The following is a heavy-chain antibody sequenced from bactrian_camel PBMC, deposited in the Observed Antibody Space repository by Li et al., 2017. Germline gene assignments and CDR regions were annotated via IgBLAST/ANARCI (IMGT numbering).Heavy chain of an antibody. Sequence: HVQLVESGGASVRAGGSLTLSCTNSGFPHKNYCMGWFRQAPGKEREGVASITLIGDSRDYAGFAEGRFTISLDNAKNTLYLQMNSLGPEDTAMYYCAARPVCVYGVRYRAQDFAYWGQGTQVTVS. D-gene: IGHD6*01. J-gene: IGHJ6*01. CDR3: AARPVCVYGVRYRAQDFAY. CDR1: GFPHKNYC. V-gene: IGHV3S63*01. CDR2: ITLIGDSR.